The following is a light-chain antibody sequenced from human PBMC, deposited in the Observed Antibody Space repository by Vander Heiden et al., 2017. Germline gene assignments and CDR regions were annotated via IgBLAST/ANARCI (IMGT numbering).Light chain of an antibody. CDR3: SSYTSSTTLVV. CDR1: SSDVCAYNY. CDR2: DVI. Sequence: QSALTQPAPVSGSPGQSITISCAGTSSDVCAYNYVSWYQQHPGKAPSLLIYDVITRPSGVSDRCSGSKSGDTASLTISGLQAEDEADYYCSSYTSSTTLVVFGGGTKLTVL. V-gene: IGLV2-14*03. J-gene: IGLJ2*01.